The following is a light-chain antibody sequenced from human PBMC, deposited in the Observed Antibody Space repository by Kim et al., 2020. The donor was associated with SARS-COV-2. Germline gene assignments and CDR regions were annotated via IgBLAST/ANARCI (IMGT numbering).Light chain of an antibody. CDR3: QTWGTGIHVV. Sequence: VKLTCTLSSGHSSYAIAWHQQQPEKGPRYLMKLNSDGSHSKGDGIPDRFSGSSSGAERYLTISSLQSEDEADYYCQTWGTGIHVVFGGGTKLTVL. V-gene: IGLV4-69*01. CDR1: SGHSSYA. J-gene: IGLJ2*01. CDR2: LNSDGSH.